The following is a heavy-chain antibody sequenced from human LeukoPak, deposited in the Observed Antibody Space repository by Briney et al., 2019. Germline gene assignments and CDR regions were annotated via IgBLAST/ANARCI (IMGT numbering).Heavy chain of an antibody. D-gene: IGHD4-17*01. V-gene: IGHV4-34*01. J-gene: IGHJ4*02. CDR1: GGSFSGYY. CDR3: ARVGMTTGGPLDY. Sequence: KPSETLSLTCAVYGGSFSGYYWSWIRQPPGKGLEWIGEINRSGSTNYNPSLKSRVTISVDTSKNQFSLKLSSVTAADTAVYYCARVGMTTGGPLDYWGQGTLVTVSS. CDR2: INRSGST.